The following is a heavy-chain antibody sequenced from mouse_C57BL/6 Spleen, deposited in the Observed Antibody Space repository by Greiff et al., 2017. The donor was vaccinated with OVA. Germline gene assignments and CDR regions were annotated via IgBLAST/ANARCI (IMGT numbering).Heavy chain of an antibody. CDR2: IDPETGGT. D-gene: IGHD1-1*01. CDR1: GYTFTDYE. Sequence: VQLQQSGAELVRPGASVTLSCKASGYTFTDYEMHWVKQTPVHGLEWIGAIDPETGGTAYNQKFKGKAILTADKSSSTAYMELRSLTSEDSAVYYCTRGTRVVEGGDYWGKGTTLTVSS. J-gene: IGHJ2*01. CDR3: TRGTRVVEGGDY. V-gene: IGHV1-15*01.